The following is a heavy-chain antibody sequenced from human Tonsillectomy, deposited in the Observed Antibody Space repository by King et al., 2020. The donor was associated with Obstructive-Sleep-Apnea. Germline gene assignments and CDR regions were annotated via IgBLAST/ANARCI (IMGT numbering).Heavy chain of an antibody. D-gene: IGHD3-10*02. Sequence: QLQESGPGLVTPSQTLSLTCTVSGGSIGSGGFYWSWIRQLPGGDLEWIGYIYNGVTSYYNPSLESRVTISADTPKDQFSLKLTSVTAADTAVYYCARDHDRERGIFDYWGQGTLVTVSS. CDR1: GGSIGSGGFY. V-gene: IGHV4-31*03. CDR3: ARDHDRERGIFDY. J-gene: IGHJ4*02. CDR2: IYNGVTS.